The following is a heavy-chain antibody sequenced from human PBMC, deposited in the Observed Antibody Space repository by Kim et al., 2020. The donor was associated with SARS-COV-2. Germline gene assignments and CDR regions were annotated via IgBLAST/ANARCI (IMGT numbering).Heavy chain of an antibody. CDR3: ARGYWGYYYGMDV. CDR2: INHSGST. CDR1: GGSFSGYY. Sequence: SETLSLTCAVYGGSFSGYYWSWIRQPPGKGLEWIGEINHSGSTNYNPSLKSRVTISVDTSKNQFSLKLSSVTAADTAVYYCARGYWGYYYGMDVWGQGTTVTVSS. V-gene: IGHV4-34*01. D-gene: IGHD7-27*01. J-gene: IGHJ6*02.